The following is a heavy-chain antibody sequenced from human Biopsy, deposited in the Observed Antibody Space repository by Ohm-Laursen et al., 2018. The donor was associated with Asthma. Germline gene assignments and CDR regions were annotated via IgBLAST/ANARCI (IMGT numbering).Heavy chain of an antibody. V-gene: IGHV3-11*01. CDR3: ARGQVNKVQLDRPRVFDL. D-gene: IGHD1-1*01. Sequence: LSLTCAASGFTFSTHHLSWVRQAPGKGLEWVSSISSSGSTTYPAESVKGRFTISRDNAQKSLFLQMGSLRAEDTAIYYCARGQVNKVQLDRPRVFDLWGQGTVVTVSS. CDR2: ISSSGSTT. J-gene: IGHJ3*01. CDR1: GFTFSTHH.